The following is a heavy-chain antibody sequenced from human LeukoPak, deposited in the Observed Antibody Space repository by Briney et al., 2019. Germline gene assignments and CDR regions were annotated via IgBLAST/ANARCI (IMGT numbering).Heavy chain of an antibody. CDR1: GGTFSSYA. Sequence: ASVKVSCKDSGGTFSSYAISWVRQAPGQGLEWMGGIIPIFGTANYAQKFQGRVTITADESTSTAYMELSSLRSEDTAVYYCARAQTYYYDSSGPNGDYWGQGTLVTVSS. CDR2: IIPIFGTA. V-gene: IGHV1-69*13. J-gene: IGHJ4*02. D-gene: IGHD3-22*01. CDR3: ARAQTYYYDSSGPNGDY.